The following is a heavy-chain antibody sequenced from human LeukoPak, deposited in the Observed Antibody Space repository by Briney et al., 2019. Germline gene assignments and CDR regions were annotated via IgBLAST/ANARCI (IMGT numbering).Heavy chain of an antibody. CDR2: IWYNGSNK. Sequence: PGGSLGFPCAASGFPFSTYALTWVRQAPGKGLDWGAVIWYNGSNKYYADSVEGRFTISRDNSKNTLYLQMNSLRAEDTAVYYCARSVWRYCSSTSCYYFDYWGQGTLVTVSS. CDR1: GFPFSTYA. D-gene: IGHD2-2*01. CDR3: ARSVWRYCSSTSCYYFDY. V-gene: IGHV3-33*01. J-gene: IGHJ4*02.